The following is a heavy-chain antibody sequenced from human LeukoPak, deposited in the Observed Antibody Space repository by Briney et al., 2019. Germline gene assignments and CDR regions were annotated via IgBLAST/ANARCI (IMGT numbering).Heavy chain of an antibody. V-gene: IGHV4-4*07. CDR1: GGSMSGYY. J-gene: IGHJ5*02. D-gene: IGHD2-8*02. CDR3: AREPSTVSWVDP. Sequence: SETLSLTCTVPGGSMSGYYWSWIRQPAGKGLEWIGRIYSSGSTNYNPSLKSRVTMSVDTSKNQFSLNLSSVTAADTAVYYCAREPSTVSWVDPWGQGTLVTVSS. CDR2: IYSSGST.